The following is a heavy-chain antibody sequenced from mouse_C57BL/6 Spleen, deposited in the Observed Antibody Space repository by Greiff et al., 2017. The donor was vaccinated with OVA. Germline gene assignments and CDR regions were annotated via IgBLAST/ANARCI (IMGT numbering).Heavy chain of an antibody. V-gene: IGHV1-37*01. J-gene: IGHJ2*01. CDR3: TREGGGYLDY. CDR2: INPYNGDT. Sequence: EVQLQQSGPELVKPGASVKISCKASGYSFTGYNMNWVKQSHGKSLEWIGRINPYNGDTFYNQKFKGKATLTVDKSSSTAHMELLSLTSEDVAVYYSTREGGGYLDYWGQGTTLTVSS. CDR1: GYSFTGYN. D-gene: IGHD1-1*02.